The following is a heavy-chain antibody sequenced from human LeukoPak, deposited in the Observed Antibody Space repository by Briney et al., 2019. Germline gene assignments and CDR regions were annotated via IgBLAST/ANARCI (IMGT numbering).Heavy chain of an antibody. V-gene: IGHV1-24*01. CDR2: FDPEDGET. J-gene: IGHJ6*02. CDR3: VTDTTGRDSMDV. D-gene: IGHD1-1*01. CDR1: GYTLTELS. Sequence: VASVNVSFMVSGYTLTELSMHWVRQAPGKGLEWMGGFDPEDGETIYAQKFQGRVTMTEDTSTDTAYMELSSLRSEDTAVYYCVTDTTGRDSMDVWGQGTTVTVSS.